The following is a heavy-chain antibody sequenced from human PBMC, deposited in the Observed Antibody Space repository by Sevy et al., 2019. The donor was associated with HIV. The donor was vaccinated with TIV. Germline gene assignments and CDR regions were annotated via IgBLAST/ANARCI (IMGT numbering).Heavy chain of an antibody. V-gene: IGHV3-21*01. D-gene: IGHD2-2*01. CDR1: GFTFSSYS. CDR2: ISGSSNYI. CDR3: ARRDCTITSCHRGDAFDI. Sequence: GGSLRLSCAASGFTFSSYSMNWVRQAPGKGLEWVSSISGSSNYIYYADSMKGRFTISRDNAKNSLYLQMNSLRAEDTAVYYCARRDCTITSCHRGDAFDIWGQWTMVTASS. J-gene: IGHJ3*02.